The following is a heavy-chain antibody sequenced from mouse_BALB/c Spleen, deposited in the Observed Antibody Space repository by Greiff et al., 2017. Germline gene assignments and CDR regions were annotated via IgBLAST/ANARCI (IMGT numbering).Heavy chain of an antibody. CDR1: GYTFSSYW. D-gene: IGHD2-3*01. J-gene: IGHJ3*01. CDR3: ARHGYSAWFAY. Sequence: VKLMESGAELMKPGASVKISCKATGYTFSSYWIEWVKQRPGHGLEWIGEILPGSGSTNYNEKFKGKATFTADTSSNTAYMQLSSLTSEDSAVYYCARHGYSAWFAYWGQGTLVTVSA. V-gene: IGHV1-9*01. CDR2: ILPGSGST.